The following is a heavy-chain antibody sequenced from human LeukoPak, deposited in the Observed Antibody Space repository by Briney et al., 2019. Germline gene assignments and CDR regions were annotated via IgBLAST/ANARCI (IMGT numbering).Heavy chain of an antibody. D-gene: IGHD6-19*01. V-gene: IGHV3-23*01. J-gene: IGHJ4*02. CDR3: AKRVAGAVYYFDY. Sequence: GGSLRLSCAASEFTFSNYAMNWVRQAPGKGLEWVSGISASGGSTYYADSVKGRFTISRDNSRNTLYLQMNSLRVEDTAVYYCAKRVAGAVYYFDYWGQGTLVTVSS. CDR2: ISASGGST. CDR1: EFTFSNYA.